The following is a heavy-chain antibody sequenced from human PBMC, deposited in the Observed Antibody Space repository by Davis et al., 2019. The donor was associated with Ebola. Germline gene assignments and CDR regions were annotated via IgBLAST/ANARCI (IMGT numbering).Heavy chain of an antibody. J-gene: IGHJ4*02. Sequence: ASVKVSCKASGYTFTNYGITWVRQAPGQGLEWMGWINPHNGNTNYAQNVQGRVTMTTDTSTSTAYMELRSLRSDDTAVYYCARVSYDFWSGFDYWGQGTLVTVSS. CDR1: GYTFTNYG. V-gene: IGHV1-18*04. CDR2: INPHNGNT. D-gene: IGHD3-3*01. CDR3: ARVSYDFWSGFDY.